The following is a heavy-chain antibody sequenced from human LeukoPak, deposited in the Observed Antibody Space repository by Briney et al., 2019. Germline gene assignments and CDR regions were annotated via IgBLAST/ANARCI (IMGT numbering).Heavy chain of an antibody. Sequence: PSETLSLTCTVSGGSISSYYWSWIRQPPGKGLEWIGYIYYSGSTNYNPSLKSRVTISVDTSKNQFSLKLSSVTAADTAVYYCARHGDVWYFDPWGRGTLVTVSS. CDR3: ARHGDVWYFDP. J-gene: IGHJ2*01. V-gene: IGHV4-59*08. D-gene: IGHD2-21*02. CDR1: GGSISSYY. CDR2: IYYSGST.